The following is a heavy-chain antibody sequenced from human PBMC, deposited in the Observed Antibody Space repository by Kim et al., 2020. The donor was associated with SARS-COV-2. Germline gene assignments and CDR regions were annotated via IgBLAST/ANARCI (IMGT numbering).Heavy chain of an antibody. V-gene: IGHV3-48*03. Sequence: GGSLRLSCAAFGFTFSSYEMNWVRQAPGKGLEWVSYISSSGSTIYYADSVKGRFTISRDNAKNSLYLQMTSLRAEDTAVYYCARDAVKDYYYGMEVWGHGTAVPVSS. CDR3: ARDAVKDYYYGMEV. J-gene: IGHJ6*02. CDR2: ISSSGSTI. CDR1: GFTFSSYE.